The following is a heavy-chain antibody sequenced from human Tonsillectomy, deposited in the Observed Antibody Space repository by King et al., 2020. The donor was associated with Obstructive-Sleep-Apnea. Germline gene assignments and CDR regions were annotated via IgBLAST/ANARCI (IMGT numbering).Heavy chain of an antibody. Sequence: VQLVESGGGVVQPGRSLRLSCAASGFTFSSYGMHWVRQAPGKGLEWVAVVSFDGSNKYYVDSVKGRFTISRDNCKNTLYLQMNSLRAEDTAVYYCAKGMSTMTTVTPVDYWGQGTLVTVSS. V-gene: IGHV3-30*18. CDR3: AKGMSTMTTVTPVDY. J-gene: IGHJ4*02. CDR1: GFTFSSYG. D-gene: IGHD4-17*01. CDR2: VSFDGSNK.